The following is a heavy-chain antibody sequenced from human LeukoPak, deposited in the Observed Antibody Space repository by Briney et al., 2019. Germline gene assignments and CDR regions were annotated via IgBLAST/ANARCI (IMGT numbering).Heavy chain of an antibody. CDR2: INPSGGST. CDR1: GYTFTSYY. CDR3: ARSNTYYYDSSGYYADY. D-gene: IGHD3-22*01. Sequence: ASVKVSCKASGYTFTSYYMHWVRQAPGQGLEWMGIINPSGGSTNYAQKFQGRVTITTDESTSTAYMELSSLRSEDTAVYYCARSNTYYYDSSGYYADYWGQGTLVTVSS. V-gene: IGHV1-46*01. J-gene: IGHJ4*02.